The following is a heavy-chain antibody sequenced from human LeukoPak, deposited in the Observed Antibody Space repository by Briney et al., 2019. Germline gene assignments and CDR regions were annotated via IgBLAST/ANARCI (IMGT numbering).Heavy chain of an antibody. CDR1: GFSVSSLC. CDR2: IYHDERT. D-gene: IGHD5-24*01. V-gene: IGHV3-53*01. CDR3: ARARRVGYSNWDY. J-gene: IGHJ4*02. Sequence: PGGSLRLSCAASGFSVSSLCMSWVRQAPGKGLEWVSVIYHDERTDYADSVRGRFTISRDNSKNTLYLQMNSLRVDDTAVYYCARARRVGYSNWDYSGQGTLVTVSS.